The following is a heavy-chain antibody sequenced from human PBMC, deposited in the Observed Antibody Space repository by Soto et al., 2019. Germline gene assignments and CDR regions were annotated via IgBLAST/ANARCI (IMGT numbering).Heavy chain of an antibody. J-gene: IGHJ4*02. Sequence: PGGSMELSCAASGFIFSSYSVNWVRQAPGKGLEWVSYMDFRGSTISYADSVKGRFTISGDSAKNSLYLQMNSLRAEDTAVYYCAGDLDYGFDYWGQGTLVTVSS. CDR3: AGDLDYGFDY. D-gene: IGHD4-17*01. V-gene: IGHV3-48*01. CDR1: GFIFSSYS. CDR2: MDFRGSTI.